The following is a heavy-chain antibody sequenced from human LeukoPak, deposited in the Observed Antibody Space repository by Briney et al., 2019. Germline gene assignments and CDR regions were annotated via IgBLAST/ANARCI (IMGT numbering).Heavy chain of an antibody. CDR1: GYSISSGYY. V-gene: IGHV4-38-2*01. D-gene: IGHD3-10*01. CDR3: ARASGSYGSGSYYYYGMDV. J-gene: IGHJ6*04. Sequence: SETLSLTCAVSGYSISSGYYWGWIRQPPGKGLEWIGSIFHSGSTYYNPSLKSRVNMSVDTSKNQISLKLSSVTAADTAVYYCARASGSYGSGSYYYYGMDVWGKGNTVTVSS. CDR2: IFHSGST.